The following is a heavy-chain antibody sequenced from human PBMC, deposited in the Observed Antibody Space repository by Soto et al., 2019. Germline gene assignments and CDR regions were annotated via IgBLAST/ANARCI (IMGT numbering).Heavy chain of an antibody. Sequence: EVQLLESGGGLVQPGGYLRLSCAASGFTFSNYAMSWVRQAPGKGLEWVSGIDHSGGSTYYADSVKGRFTISRDNSKTTLYLQMNSLRVEDTAVYYCANLYSSGGKEWFDPWGQGTLVTVSS. CDR3: ANLYSSGGKEWFDP. V-gene: IGHV3-23*01. J-gene: IGHJ5*02. D-gene: IGHD6-19*01. CDR1: GFTFSNYA. CDR2: IDHSGGST.